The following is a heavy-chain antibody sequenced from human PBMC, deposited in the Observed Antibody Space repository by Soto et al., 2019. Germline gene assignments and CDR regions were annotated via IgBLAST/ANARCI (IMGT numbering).Heavy chain of an antibody. J-gene: IGHJ4*02. Sequence: GGSLRLSCAASGFTFSSYAMSWVRQAPGKGLEWVSAISGSGGSTCYADSVKGRFTISRDNTKNTLYLQMNNLRAEDTAVYYCAKALLFEAWVYLDYWGQGTLVTVSS. CDR2: ISGSGGST. D-gene: IGHD3-10*01. V-gene: IGHV3-23*01. CDR1: GFTFSSYA. CDR3: AKALLFEAWVYLDY.